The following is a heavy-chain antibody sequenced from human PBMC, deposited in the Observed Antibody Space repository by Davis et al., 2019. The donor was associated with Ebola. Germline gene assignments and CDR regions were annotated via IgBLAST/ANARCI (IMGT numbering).Heavy chain of an antibody. CDR1: GFTFSSYA. V-gene: IGHV3-30-3*01. D-gene: IGHD1-26*01. Sequence: GGSLRLSCAASGFTFSSYAMHWVRQAPGKGLEWVAVISYDGSNKYYADSVKGRFTISRDNSKNTLYLQMNSLRAEDTAVYYCARGPKGSGRSGSYFLAGSWGQGTQVTVSS. CDR3: ARGPKGSGRSGSYFLAGS. J-gene: IGHJ5*02. CDR2: ISYDGSNK.